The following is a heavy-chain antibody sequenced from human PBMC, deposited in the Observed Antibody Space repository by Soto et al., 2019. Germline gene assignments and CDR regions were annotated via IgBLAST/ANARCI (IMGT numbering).Heavy chain of an antibody. CDR2: MNPKSGGA. J-gene: IGHJ3*02. CDR3: TRENIENSDGLYDACNI. Sequence: ASVKVSCKTSGYTFTDYYTHWVRQAPGQGLEWMGWMNPKSGGAYFAQKFQGRVTLTRDTSIGTAYIEVNCLTSDDTAVYFCTRENIENSDGLYDACNIWGQGTTVTVSS. CDR1: GYTFTDYY. V-gene: IGHV1-2*02. D-gene: IGHD5-18*01.